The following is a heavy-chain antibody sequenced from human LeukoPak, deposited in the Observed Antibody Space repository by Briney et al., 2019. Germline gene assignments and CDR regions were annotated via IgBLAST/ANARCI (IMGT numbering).Heavy chain of an antibody. CDR2: ISGSGGST. CDR1: GFTFSSYA. D-gene: IGHD4-17*01. J-gene: IGHJ4*02. CDR3: AKDGRDYSFSY. Sequence: GGSLRLSRAASGFTFSSYAMSWVRQAPGKGLEWVSAISGSGGSTYYADSVKGRFTISRDNSKNTLYLQMNSLRAEDTAVYYCAKDGRDYSFSYWGQGTPVTVSS. V-gene: IGHV3-23*01.